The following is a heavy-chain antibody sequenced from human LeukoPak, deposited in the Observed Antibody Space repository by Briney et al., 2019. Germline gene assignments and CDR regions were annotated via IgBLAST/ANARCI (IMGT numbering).Heavy chain of an antibody. V-gene: IGHV1-8*01. CDR1: GYTFTSYD. CDR2: MNPNSGNT. Sequence: ASVKVSCKASGYTFTSYDINWVRQAPGQGLECMGWMNPNSGNTGYAQKFQGRVTMTRNTSISTAYMELSSLRSEDTAVYYCARGPYDILTGYYRRYYWGQGTLVTVSS. D-gene: IGHD3-9*01. J-gene: IGHJ4*02. CDR3: ARGPYDILTGYYRRYY.